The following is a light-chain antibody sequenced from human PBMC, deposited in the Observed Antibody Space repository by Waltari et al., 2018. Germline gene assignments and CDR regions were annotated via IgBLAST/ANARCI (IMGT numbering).Light chain of an antibody. CDR1: SHDVGSYNY. CDR3: NSHSTTTPVV. J-gene: IGLJ2*01. V-gene: IGLV2-14*03. Sequence: QSALTQPASVSGSPGQSITISCTGTSHDVGSYNYAPWYQQYPGKAPQLIIYAVTQRPSGISTRFSGSKSGNTASLTISGLQAEDEADYFCNSHSTTTPVVFGGGTKVTVL. CDR2: AVT.